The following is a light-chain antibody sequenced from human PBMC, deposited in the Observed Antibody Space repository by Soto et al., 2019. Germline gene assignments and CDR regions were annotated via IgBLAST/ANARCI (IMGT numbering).Light chain of an antibody. CDR3: QHYNNWPL. CDR1: QSVNYN. Sequence: EIVMTQFPATLSMSPGQRATLSCRASQSVNYNLAWYQQKPGQAPRLLIYGASTRATGIPARFSGSGSGTEFTLTISSLQSEDFAVYYCQHYNNWPLFGQGTRLEIK. J-gene: IGKJ5*01. V-gene: IGKV3-15*01. CDR2: GAS.